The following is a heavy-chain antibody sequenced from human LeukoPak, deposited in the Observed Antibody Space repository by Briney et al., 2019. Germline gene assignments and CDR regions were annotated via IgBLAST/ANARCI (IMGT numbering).Heavy chain of an antibody. CDR2: IYYSGST. J-gene: IGHJ6*02. D-gene: IGHD6-6*01. Sequence: SETLSLTCTVSGGSISSYYWSWIRQPPGKGLEWIGYIYYSGSTNYNPSLKSRVTISVVTSKNQFSLKLSSVTAADTAVYYCARSRAPPKIAAPRYYYGMDVWGQGTTVTVPS. CDR3: ARSRAPPKIAAPRYYYGMDV. CDR1: GGSISSYY. V-gene: IGHV4-59*01.